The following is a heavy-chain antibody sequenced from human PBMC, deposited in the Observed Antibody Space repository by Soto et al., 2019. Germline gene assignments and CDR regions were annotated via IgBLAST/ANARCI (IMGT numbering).Heavy chain of an antibody. J-gene: IGHJ6*02. CDR1: GFTFSSYA. CDR2: ISGSGGRT. Sequence: GGSLRLSCAASGFTFSSYAMSWVRQAPGKGLEWVSAISGSGGRTYYADSVKGRFTISRDNSRNTLCLQMYSLRAEDTAVYYCARYIPGVRYYGMDVWGQGTTVTVSS. CDR3: ARYIPGVRYYGMDV. D-gene: IGHD2-2*01. V-gene: IGHV3-23*01.